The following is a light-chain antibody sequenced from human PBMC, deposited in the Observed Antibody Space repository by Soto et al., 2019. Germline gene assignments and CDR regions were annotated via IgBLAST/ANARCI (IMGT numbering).Light chain of an antibody. CDR3: AAWDDSLSGVV. J-gene: IGLJ3*02. Sequence: QSVLTQPPSASGTPGQWVTISCSGSISNLGSNFVFWYQQLPGAAPKLLISRNDQRPSGVPDRFSGSKSGTSASLAISGLRSEDEADYHCAAWDDSLSGVVFGGGTKLTVL. V-gene: IGLV1-47*01. CDR2: RND. CDR1: ISNLGSNF.